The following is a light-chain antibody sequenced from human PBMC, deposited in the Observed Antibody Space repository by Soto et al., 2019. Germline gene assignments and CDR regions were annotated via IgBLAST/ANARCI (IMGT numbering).Light chain of an antibody. CDR2: DNS. V-gene: IGLV1-40*01. J-gene: IGLJ3*02. CDR3: QSYDKSLSGVV. CDR1: SSNIGAGYD. Sequence: QSVLTQPPSVSGAPGQRVTISCTGNSSNIGAGYDVHWYQQLPGTAPKLLIYDNSNRPSGVPDRFSGSKSGASASLAITGLQAEDEADYYCQSYDKSLSGVVFGGGTKLTVL.